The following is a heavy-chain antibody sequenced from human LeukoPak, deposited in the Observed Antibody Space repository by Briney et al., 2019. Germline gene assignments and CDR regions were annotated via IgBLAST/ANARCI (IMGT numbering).Heavy chain of an antibody. Sequence: GGSLRLSCAVSGFTFSSYSMNWVRQAPGKGLEWVSAISGSGGSTYYADSVKGRFTISRDNSKNTLYLQMNSLRAEDTAVYYCAKDDTVPMYYFDYWGQGTLVTVSS. CDR3: AKDDTVPMYYFDY. D-gene: IGHD4-17*01. CDR2: ISGSGGST. V-gene: IGHV3-23*01. CDR1: GFTFSSYS. J-gene: IGHJ4*02.